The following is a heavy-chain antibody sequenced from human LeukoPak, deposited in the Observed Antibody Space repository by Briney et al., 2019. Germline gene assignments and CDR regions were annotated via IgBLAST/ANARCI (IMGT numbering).Heavy chain of an antibody. Sequence: PGGSLRLSCAASGFTFSGYAMHWVRQAPGKGLGWVAVISDDGINKYYADSVKGRFTISRDNSKNTLYLQMDSLRAEDTAVYFCARDRYSSGWYDTNWFDPWGQGTLVTVSS. D-gene: IGHD6-19*01. V-gene: IGHV3-30-3*01. CDR3: ARDRYSSGWYDTNWFDP. CDR2: ISDDGINK. J-gene: IGHJ5*02. CDR1: GFTFSGYA.